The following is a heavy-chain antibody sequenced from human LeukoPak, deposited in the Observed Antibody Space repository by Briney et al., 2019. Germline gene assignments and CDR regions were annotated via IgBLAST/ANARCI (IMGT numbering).Heavy chain of an antibody. V-gene: IGHV4-59*01. CDR1: GGSITGYY. J-gene: IGHJ4*02. Sequence: SETLSLTCSVSGGSITGYYWTWIRQPPGKGLEWIGYINHSGSTIYNPSLKSRVTISVDTSKNQFSLKLSSVTAADTALYYCASYDSSGYTFDYWGQGTLVSVSS. CDR3: ASYDSSGYTFDY. D-gene: IGHD3-22*01. CDR2: INHSGST.